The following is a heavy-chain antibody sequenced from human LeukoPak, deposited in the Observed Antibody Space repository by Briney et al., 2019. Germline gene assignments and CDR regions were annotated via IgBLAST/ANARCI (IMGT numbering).Heavy chain of an antibody. V-gene: IGHV3-23*01. CDR2: ISGSGEST. Sequence: GGSLRLSCAASEFTFSNYAMSWVRQSPGKGLEWVSAISGSGESTYYGDSVKGRFTISRDNSKNTLHLQMNSLRAEDTAVYYCAQSGGPLNNWFDPWGQGTLVTFSS. CDR3: AQSGGPLNNWFDP. J-gene: IGHJ5*02. CDR1: EFTFSNYA. D-gene: IGHD3-10*01.